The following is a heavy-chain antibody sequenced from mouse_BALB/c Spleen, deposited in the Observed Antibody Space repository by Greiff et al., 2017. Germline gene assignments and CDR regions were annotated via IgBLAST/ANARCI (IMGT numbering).Heavy chain of an antibody. CDR1: GFNIKDYY. V-gene: IGHV14-4*02. J-gene: IGHJ2*01. D-gene: IGHD2-1*01. CDR3: ISYGNYFDY. CDR2: IDPEDGDT. Sequence: DVKLVESGAELVRSGASVKLSCTASGFNIKDYYMHWVKQRPEQGLEWIGWIDPEDGDTEYAPKFQGKATITADTSSNTAYLQLSSLTSEDTAVYYCISYGNYFDYWGQGTTLTVSS.